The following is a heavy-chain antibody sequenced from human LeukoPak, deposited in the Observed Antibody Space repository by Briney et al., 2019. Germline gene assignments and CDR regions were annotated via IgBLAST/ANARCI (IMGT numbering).Heavy chain of an antibody. Sequence: GGSLRLSCTASGFSFGDYAMSWFRQAPGKGLEWVGLIRGKAYGATTEYAASVKGRFTIPRDDSKSIAYLQMNSLNTEDTTVYYCTKSSNYYYYYYMDVWGKGTTVTVSS. CDR1: GFSFGDYA. CDR3: TKSSNYYYYYYMDV. J-gene: IGHJ6*03. CDR2: IRGKAYGATT. V-gene: IGHV3-49*03.